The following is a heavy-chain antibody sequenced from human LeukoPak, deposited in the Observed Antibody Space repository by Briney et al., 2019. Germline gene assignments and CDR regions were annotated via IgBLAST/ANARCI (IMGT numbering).Heavy chain of an antibody. V-gene: IGHV3-30*18. D-gene: IGHD3-9*01. CDR3: AKVFTERYFDWSRDSPPYYYYGMDV. J-gene: IGHJ6*02. CDR2: ISYDGSNK. Sequence: PGGSLRLSCAASGFTFSSYGMHWVRQAPGKGLEWVAVISYDGSNKYYADSVKGRFTISRDNSKNTLYLQMNSLRAEDTAVYYCAKVFTERYFDWSRDSPPYYYYGMDVWGQGTTVTVSS. CDR1: GFTFSSYG.